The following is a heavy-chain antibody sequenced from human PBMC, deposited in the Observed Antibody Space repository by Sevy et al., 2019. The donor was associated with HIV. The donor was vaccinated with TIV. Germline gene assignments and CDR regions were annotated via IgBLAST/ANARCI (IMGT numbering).Heavy chain of an antibody. CDR3: ARGGSRDYYYHGVDV. CDR1: GFTFRNFG. CDR2: VSYDGSSK. D-gene: IGHD3-10*01. J-gene: IGHJ6*02. V-gene: IGHV3-30*03. Sequence: GGSLRLSCVGSGFTFRNFGVHWLRQAPGKGLEWLSVVSYDGSSKYYVDSVKGRFIVSRDNSKNTLYLQMNSLRTEDTAVYYCARGGSRDYYYHGVDVWGQGTTVTVSS.